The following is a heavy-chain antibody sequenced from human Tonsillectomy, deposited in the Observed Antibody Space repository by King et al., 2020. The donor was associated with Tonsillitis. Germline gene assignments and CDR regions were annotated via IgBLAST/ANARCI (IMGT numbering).Heavy chain of an antibody. D-gene: IGHD3-10*01. J-gene: IGHJ5*02. CDR3: AKDPLMALWCGELSNSWFDP. Sequence: VQLVESGGGLVQPGGSLRLSCAASGFTFSSYAMSWVRQAPGKGLEWVSAISGSGGSTYYADSVKGRFSISRDNSKNTLYLKMNSLRAEDTAVYYCAKDPLMALWCGELSNSWFDPWGQGTLVTVSS. V-gene: IGHV3-23*04. CDR1: GFTFSSYA. CDR2: ISGSGGST.